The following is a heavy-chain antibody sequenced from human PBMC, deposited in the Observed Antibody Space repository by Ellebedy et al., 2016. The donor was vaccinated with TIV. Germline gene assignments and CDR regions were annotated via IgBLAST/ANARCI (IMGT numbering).Heavy chain of an antibody. V-gene: IGHV1-18*01. J-gene: IGHJ4*02. D-gene: IGHD3-16*01. CDR1: GYTFSDYG. CDR2: ISVYYGNT. CDR3: VIHDGRHPLDY. Sequence: AASVKVSCKTSGYTFSDYGIDWVRQAPGQGLEWMGWISVYYGNTKYVQKFQDRLTIPTETSTSTAYMDLRSLRSDDTATYYCVIHDGRHPLDYWGQGTLVTVSP.